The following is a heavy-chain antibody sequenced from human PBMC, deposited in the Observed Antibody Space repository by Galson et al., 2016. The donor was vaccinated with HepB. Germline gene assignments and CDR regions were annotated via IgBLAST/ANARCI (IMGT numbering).Heavy chain of an antibody. CDR3: ARGPNNYDY. Sequence: SETLSLTCSVSGGSITTYYWSWIRQPPGKGLEWIAYIYYSGTTNYNPSLKSRVTMSVDTSKDQFSLKLSSVTAADSAIYYCARGPNNYDYWGQGTLVTVSS. V-gene: IGHV4-59*01. CDR2: IYYSGTT. CDR1: GGSITTYY. J-gene: IGHJ4*02.